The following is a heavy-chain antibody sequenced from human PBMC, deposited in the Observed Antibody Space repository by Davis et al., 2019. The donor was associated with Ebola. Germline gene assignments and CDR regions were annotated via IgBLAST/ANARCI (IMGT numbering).Heavy chain of an antibody. CDR1: GFTFSSYW. CDR3: AKDLWELRNYYFDY. D-gene: IGHD1-26*01. V-gene: IGHV3-74*01. Sequence: HTGGSLRLSCAASGFTFSSYWIHWVRQGPGKGLVWVSRINGDGKSTSYADSVKGRFTLSRDNAKNTVYLQMNSLRAEDTAVYYCAKDLWELRNYYFDYWGQGTLVTVSS. J-gene: IGHJ4*02. CDR2: INGDGKST.